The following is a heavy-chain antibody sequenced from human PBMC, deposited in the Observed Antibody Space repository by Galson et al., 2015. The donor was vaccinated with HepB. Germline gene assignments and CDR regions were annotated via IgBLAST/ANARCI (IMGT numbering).Heavy chain of an antibody. J-gene: IGHJ4*02. CDR2: IDSDASRT. CDR1: GFPFGSYW. D-gene: IGHD3-16*01. V-gene: IGHV3-74*01. Sequence: SLRLSCAASGFPFGSYWMHWVRQVPGKGLVWVSRIDSDASRTDYAASAKGRFTISRDNAKKTVYLEMSSLRVEDTAIYYCAREQYYYDSNGYQRASDSWGQGALVTVSS. CDR3: AREQYYYDSNGYQRASDS.